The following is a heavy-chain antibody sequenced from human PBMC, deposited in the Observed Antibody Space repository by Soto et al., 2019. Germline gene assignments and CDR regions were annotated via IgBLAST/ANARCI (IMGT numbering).Heavy chain of an antibody. D-gene: IGHD2-21*01. CDR2: VSTYDGNT. J-gene: IGHJ4*02. V-gene: IGHV1-18*01. CDR3: ARDEEDANLMIVVLPGDY. Sequence: QVQLVQSGGEVKEPGASVKVSCKASGYRFSRYGINWVRQAPGQGLEWMGWVSTYDGNTQYAQKFQGRITMTTDTSTNPVYLELRSLTSDDTAVYYCARDEEDANLMIVVLPGDYWGQGTLVSVSS. CDR1: GYRFSRYG.